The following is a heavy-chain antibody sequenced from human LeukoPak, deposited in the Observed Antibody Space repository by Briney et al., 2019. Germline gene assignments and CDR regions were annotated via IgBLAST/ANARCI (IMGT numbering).Heavy chain of an antibody. Sequence: SETLSLTCAVSGESFSGYYWSWIRQPPGKGLEWIGEINHSGSTNYNPSLKSRVTISVDTSKNQFSLKLSSVPAADTAVYYCARRGRRGSMDGWGQGSLVTVS. D-gene: IGHD2-15*01. CDR1: GESFSGYY. CDR3: ARRGRRGSMDG. V-gene: IGHV4-34*01. J-gene: IGHJ4*02. CDR2: INHSGST.